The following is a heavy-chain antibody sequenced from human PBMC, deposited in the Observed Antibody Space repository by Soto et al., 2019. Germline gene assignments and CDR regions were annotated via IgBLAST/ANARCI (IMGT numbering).Heavy chain of an antibody. D-gene: IGHD4-17*01. CDR3: ARDRGARYGDHIPLT. J-gene: IGHJ5*02. CDR1: GGSISSSNW. V-gene: IGHV4-4*02. Sequence: QVQLQESGPGLVKPSGTLSLTCAVSGGSISSSNWWSWVRKPPGQGLEWIGEIYHSGSTNYNPSLKSRVTITVDKSKNQFSLKLSSLTAADTAVYYCARDRGARYGDHIPLTWGQGTLVTVSS. CDR2: IYHSGST.